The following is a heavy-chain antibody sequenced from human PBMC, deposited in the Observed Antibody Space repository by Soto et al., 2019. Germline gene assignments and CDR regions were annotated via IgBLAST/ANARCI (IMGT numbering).Heavy chain of an antibody. CDR1: GFTFSSYA. Sequence: EVQLLESGGGLVQPGGSLRLSCAASGFTFSSYAMSWVRQAPGKGLEWVSAISGSGGSTYYADSVKGRFTISRDNSNNSLYLQMNSLRAEDTAVYYCARTGRPAYMIVVVIIGYYFDYWGHGTLVTVSS. V-gene: IGHV3-23*01. D-gene: IGHD3-22*01. CDR2: ISGSGGST. CDR3: ARTGRPAYMIVVVIIGYYFDY. J-gene: IGHJ4*01.